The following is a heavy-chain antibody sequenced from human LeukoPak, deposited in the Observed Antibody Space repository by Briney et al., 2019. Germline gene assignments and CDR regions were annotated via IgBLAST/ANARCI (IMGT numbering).Heavy chain of an antibody. J-gene: IGHJ4*02. Sequence: ASVKVSCKASGYTFTGYYMHWVRQAPGQGLEWMGWINPNSGGTNYAQKFQGRVTMTRDTSISTAYMELSSLRSEDTAVYYCARARYYDSSGYQPHFDYWGQGTLVTVSS. CDR1: GYTFTGYY. CDR3: ARARYYDSSGYQPHFDY. CDR2: INPNSGGT. D-gene: IGHD3-22*01. V-gene: IGHV1-2*02.